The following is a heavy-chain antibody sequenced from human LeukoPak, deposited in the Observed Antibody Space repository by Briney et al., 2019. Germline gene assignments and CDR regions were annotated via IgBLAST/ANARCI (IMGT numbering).Heavy chain of an antibody. V-gene: IGHV4-30-2*01. CDR3: ASYTVSPDAFDI. Sequence: TLSLTCAVSGXSISSGGYSWSWIRQPPGKGPEWIGYIYHSGSTYYNPSLKSRVTISVDRSKNQFSLKLSSVTAADTAVYYCASYTVSPDAFDIWGQGTMVTVSS. J-gene: IGHJ3*02. CDR2: IYHSGST. CDR1: GXSISSGGYS. D-gene: IGHD4-17*01.